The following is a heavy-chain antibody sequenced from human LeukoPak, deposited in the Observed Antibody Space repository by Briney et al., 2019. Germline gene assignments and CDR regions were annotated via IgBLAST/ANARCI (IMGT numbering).Heavy chain of an antibody. D-gene: IGHD6-25*01. V-gene: IGHV4-34*01. CDR2: INHSGST. CDR3: ARLRPQVDAFDI. J-gene: IGHJ3*02. CDR1: GRSFSGYY. Sequence: PSETLSLTCAVYGRSFSGYYWSWIRQPPGKGLEWIGEINHSGSTNYNPSLKSRVTISVDTSKNQFSLKLSSVTAADTAVYYCARLRPQVDAFDIWGQGTMVTVSS.